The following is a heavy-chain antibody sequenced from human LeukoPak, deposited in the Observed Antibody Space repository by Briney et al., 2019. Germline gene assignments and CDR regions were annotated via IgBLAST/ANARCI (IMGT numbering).Heavy chain of an antibody. CDR1: GYTFTGYY. D-gene: IGHD6-19*01. Sequence: ASVKVSCKASGYTFTGYYMHWVRQAPGQGLEWMGWINPNSGGTNYAQKFQGRVTMTRDTSISTAYMELSSLRSEDTAVYYCARAVAVAGTDAEHYWDYWGQGTLVTVSS. CDR2: INPNSGGT. V-gene: IGHV1-2*02. CDR3: ARAVAVAGTDAEHYWDY. J-gene: IGHJ4*02.